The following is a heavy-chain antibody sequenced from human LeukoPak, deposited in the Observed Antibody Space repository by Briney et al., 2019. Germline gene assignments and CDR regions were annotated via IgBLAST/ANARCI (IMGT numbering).Heavy chain of an antibody. CDR3: ARGRHRAARYYFDY. Sequence: ASVKVSCKXSGYTFTSYDINWVRQATGQGLEWMGWMNPNSGNTGYAQKFQGRVTITRNTSISTAYMELGSLRSEDTAVYYCARGRHRAARYYFDYWGQGTLVTVSS. D-gene: IGHD6-6*01. CDR1: GYTFTSYD. J-gene: IGHJ4*02. CDR2: MNPNSGNT. V-gene: IGHV1-8*03.